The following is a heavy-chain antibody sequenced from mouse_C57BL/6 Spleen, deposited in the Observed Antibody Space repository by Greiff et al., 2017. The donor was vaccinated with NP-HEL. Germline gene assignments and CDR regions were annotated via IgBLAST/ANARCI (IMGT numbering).Heavy chain of an antibody. J-gene: IGHJ3*01. CDR3: ARLDGSSSWFAY. CDR1: GFTFTDYY. D-gene: IGHD1-1*01. Sequence: EVHLVESGGGLVQPGGSLSLSCAASGFTFTDYYMSWVRQPPGKALEWLGFIRNKANGYTTEYSASVKGRFTISRDNSQSILYLQMNALRAEDSATYYGARLDGSSSWFAYWGQGTLVTVSA. V-gene: IGHV7-3*01. CDR2: IRNKANGYTT.